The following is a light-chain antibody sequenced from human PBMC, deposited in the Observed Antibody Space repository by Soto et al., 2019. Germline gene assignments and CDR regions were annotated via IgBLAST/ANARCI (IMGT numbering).Light chain of an antibody. CDR2: DVS. Sequence: LTQPASVSGSPGQSFTISCTGTSSDVGGYNYVSWYQQHPGKAPKLMIYDVSNRPSGVSNRFSGSKSGNTASLTISGLQAEDEADYYCSSYTSSSTYVFGTGTKVTVL. J-gene: IGLJ1*01. CDR3: SSYTSSSTYV. CDR1: SSDVGGYNY. V-gene: IGLV2-14*01.